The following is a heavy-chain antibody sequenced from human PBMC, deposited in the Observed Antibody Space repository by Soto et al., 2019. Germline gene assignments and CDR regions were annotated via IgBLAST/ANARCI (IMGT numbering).Heavy chain of an antibody. Sequence: VQLLESGGDLVQPGGSLRLSCAASGFTFSTYFMTWVRQAPGKGLEWVSGISSAGGNSYYAGSVGGRFTISRDNSKNTMYLQMKSLSAEDTAVYYCARGVPANFDSWGRGTLVTVSS. J-gene: IGHJ4*02. CDR1: GFTFSTYF. CDR3: ARGVPANFDS. V-gene: IGHV3-23*01. CDR2: ISSAGGNS. D-gene: IGHD2-2*01.